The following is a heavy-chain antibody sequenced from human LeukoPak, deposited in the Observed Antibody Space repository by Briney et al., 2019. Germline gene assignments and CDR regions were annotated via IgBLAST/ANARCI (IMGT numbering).Heavy chain of an antibody. CDR3: ARESRSSGWPRLDY. CDR2: IYSGGST. D-gene: IGHD6-19*01. V-gene: IGHV3-53*01. Sequence: GGSLRLSYAASGFTVSSNYMSWVRQAPGKGLEWVSVIYSGGSTYYADSVKGRFTISRDNSKNTLYLQMNSLRAEDTAVYYCARESRSSGWPRLDYWGQGTLVTVSS. CDR1: GFTVSSNY. J-gene: IGHJ4*02.